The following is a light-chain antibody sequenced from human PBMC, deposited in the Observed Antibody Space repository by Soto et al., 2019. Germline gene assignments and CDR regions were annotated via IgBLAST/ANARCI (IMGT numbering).Light chain of an antibody. CDR3: QQRSNWPRT. CDR2: DAS. J-gene: IGKJ1*01. Sequence: EIGLTQSPATLALSPGERATLSCRASQSVSSYVAWYQQKPGQAPRLLNYDASNRATGIPARFSGSGSGTDFTLTISSLEPEDFAVYYCQQRSNWPRTFGQGTKVDIK. V-gene: IGKV3-11*01. CDR1: QSVSSY.